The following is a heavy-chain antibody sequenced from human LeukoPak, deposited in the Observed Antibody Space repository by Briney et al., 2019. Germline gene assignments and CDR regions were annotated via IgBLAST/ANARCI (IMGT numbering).Heavy chain of an antibody. V-gene: IGHV4-34*01. CDR3: VRGSRVYCGGDCYHY. D-gene: IGHD2-21*02. CDR2: INPSGST. CDR1: GGSFSGYY. J-gene: IGHJ4*02. Sequence: SETLSLTCTVFGGSFSGYYWGWIRQPPDKGLEWIGEINPSGSTNYNPSLKTRVTISTDTSKNHFSLNLNSVTAADTGVYYCVRGSRVYCGGDCYHYWGQGTLVTVSS.